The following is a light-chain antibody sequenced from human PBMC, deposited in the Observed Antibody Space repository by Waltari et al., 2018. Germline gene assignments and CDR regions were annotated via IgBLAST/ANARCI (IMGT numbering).Light chain of an antibody. Sequence: QSVLTQPPSVSEAPRPRVTISCSGGRSNIGNNAVNWYQHLPGQAPKLLIYYDDLLPSGVSDRFSGSKSGTSASLAISGLQPEDEAHYYCASWDDSLNGVVFGGGTKVTVL. CDR2: YDD. CDR3: ASWDDSLNGVV. J-gene: IGLJ2*01. CDR1: RSNIGNNA. V-gene: IGLV1-36*01.